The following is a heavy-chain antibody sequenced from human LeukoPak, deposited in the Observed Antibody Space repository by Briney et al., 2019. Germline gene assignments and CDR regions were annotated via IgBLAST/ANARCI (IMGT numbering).Heavy chain of an antibody. CDR3: TRGVQLERRYYNWFDP. D-gene: IGHD1-1*01. V-gene: IGHV1-46*01. CDR1: GYTFTSYY. J-gene: IGHJ5*02. Sequence: ASVKVSCKASGYTFTSYYIHWVRQAPGQGLEWIGMINPSRGSTSYAQKFQGGLTMTRDTSTSTVYKELSSLRSDDTAVYYCTRGVQLERRYYNWFDPWGQGTLVTVSS. CDR2: INPSRGST.